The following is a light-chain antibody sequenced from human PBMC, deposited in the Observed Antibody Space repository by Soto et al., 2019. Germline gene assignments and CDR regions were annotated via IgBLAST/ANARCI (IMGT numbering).Light chain of an antibody. V-gene: IGKV1-5*01. Sequence: IQMTQSPSTLSASVGDRVTITCRASQSISSWLAWYQQKPGKAPKLLIYDASSLESGVPSRFSGSESGTEFTLTINSLQPDDFATYYCQQYNTYSGTFGQGTKVDI. J-gene: IGKJ1*01. CDR2: DAS. CDR3: QQYNTYSGT. CDR1: QSISSW.